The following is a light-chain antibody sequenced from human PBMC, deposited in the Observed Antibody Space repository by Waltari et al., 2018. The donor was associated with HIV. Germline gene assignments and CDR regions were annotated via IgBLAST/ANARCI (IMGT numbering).Light chain of an antibody. J-gene: IGLJ2*01. Sequence: QSVLTQPPSMSGTPGQRVIISCSGTTSSIGRNSVYCYQQLPGAAPKLLIYRNNQQPSGVPDRFSGSKSGTSASLAISGLRPEDEAMYFCAAWDNALGGHVVFGGGTNLTVL. CDR2: RNN. CDR1: TSSIGRNS. V-gene: IGLV1-47*02. CDR3: AAWDNALGGHVV.